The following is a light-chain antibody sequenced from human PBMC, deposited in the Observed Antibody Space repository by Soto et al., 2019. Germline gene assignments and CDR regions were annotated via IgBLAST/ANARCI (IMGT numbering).Light chain of an antibody. CDR3: QSYDSTLSARYV. CDR1: SSNIGANYD. CDR2: GNS. Sequence: QSVLTQPPPVSGAPGQRVTISCTGSSSNIGANYDVHWYQQRPGTAPKLLIFGNSNRPSGVPDRFSGSKSGTSASLAITGLQAEDEGDYYCQSYDSTLSARYVFGTGTKVTVL. V-gene: IGLV1-40*01. J-gene: IGLJ1*01.